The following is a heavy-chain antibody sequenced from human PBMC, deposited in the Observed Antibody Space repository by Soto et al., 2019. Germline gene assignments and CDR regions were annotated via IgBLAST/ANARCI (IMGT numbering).Heavy chain of an antibody. J-gene: IGHJ5*02. D-gene: IGHD3-3*01. V-gene: IGHV1-46*01. CDR1: GYTFTSYG. CDR2: INPSGGST. Sequence: GASVKVSCKASGYTFTSYGTSWVRQAPGQGLEWMGIINPSGGSTSYAQKFQGRVTMTRDTSTSTVYMEMSSLRSEDTAVYYCARSHWSGYPKGWFDPWGQGTLVTVSS. CDR3: ARSHWSGYPKGWFDP.